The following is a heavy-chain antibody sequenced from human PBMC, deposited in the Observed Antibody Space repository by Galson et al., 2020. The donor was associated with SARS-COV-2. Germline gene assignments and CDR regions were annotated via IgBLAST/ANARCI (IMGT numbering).Heavy chain of an antibody. Sequence: SCAASGFTFSNYVMHWVRQAPGKGPEWVAVISSDGSNSFYADSLKGRFTISRDNSKSTLYLQMNSLRAEDTAVYYCARGGEWELPYYFDYWGQGTLVTV. CDR1: GFTFSNYV. D-gene: IGHD1-26*01. V-gene: IGHV3-30*04. CDR3: ARGGEWELPYYFDY. CDR2: ISSDGSNS. J-gene: IGHJ4*02.